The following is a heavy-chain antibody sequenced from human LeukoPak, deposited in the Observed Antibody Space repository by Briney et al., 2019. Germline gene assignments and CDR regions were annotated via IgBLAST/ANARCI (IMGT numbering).Heavy chain of an antibody. J-gene: IGHJ4*02. CDR1: GYTFTSYD. CDR3: ATSHSSSSAEIDY. CDR2: MNPNSGNT. D-gene: IGHD6-6*01. Sequence: ASVKVSCKASGYTFTSYDINWVRQATGQGLEWMGWMNPNSGNTGYAQKFQGRVTMTRNTSISTAYMELSSLRSEDTAVYYCATSHSSSSAEIDYWGQGTLVTVSS. V-gene: IGHV1-8*01.